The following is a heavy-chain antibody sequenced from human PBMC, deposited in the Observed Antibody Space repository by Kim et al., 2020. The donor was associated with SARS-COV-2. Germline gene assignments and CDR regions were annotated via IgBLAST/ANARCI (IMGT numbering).Heavy chain of an antibody. Sequence: GESVRGRLTIARDNSKNTLYLHMNSLRAEDTAVYFCAKFQGYYYYYGMDVWGQGTTVTVSS. J-gene: IGHJ6*02. CDR3: AKFQGYYYYYGMDV. V-gene: IGHV3-23*01.